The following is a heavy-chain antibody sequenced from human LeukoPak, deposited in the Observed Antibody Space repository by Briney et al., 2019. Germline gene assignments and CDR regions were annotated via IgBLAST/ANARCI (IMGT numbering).Heavy chain of an antibody. V-gene: IGHV3-23*01. J-gene: IGHJ6*03. CDR1: GFTFSSSA. CDR2: ISGSGGST. Sequence: GGSLRLSCAASGFTFSSSAMNWVRQAPGKGLEWVSAISGSGGSTYYADSVKGRFTISRDNSKNTLYLKMNSLRAEDTAVYYCAKGHGWEASYYYYYMDVWGKGTTVTISS. D-gene: IGHD1-26*01. CDR3: AKGHGWEASYYYYYMDV.